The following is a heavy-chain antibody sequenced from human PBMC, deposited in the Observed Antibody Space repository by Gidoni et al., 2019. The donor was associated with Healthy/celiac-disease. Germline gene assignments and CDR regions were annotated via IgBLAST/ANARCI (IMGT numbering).Heavy chain of an antibody. D-gene: IGHD3-16*02. CDR2: IYWDDDK. V-gene: IGHV2-5*02. CDR3: AHSPLSGSYDYIWGSYRYTMGSEFDY. J-gene: IGHJ4*02. Sequence: QITLKESGPTLVKPTQTLTLTCTFSGFSLSTSGVGVGWLRQPPGKALEWLALIYWDDDKRYSPSLKSRLTITKDTSKNQVVLTMTNMDPVDTATYYCAHSPLSGSYDYIWGSYRYTMGSEFDYWGQGTLVTVSS. CDR1: GFSLSTSGVG.